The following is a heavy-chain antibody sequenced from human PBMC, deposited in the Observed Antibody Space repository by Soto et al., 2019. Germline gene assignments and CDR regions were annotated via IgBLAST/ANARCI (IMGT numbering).Heavy chain of an antibody. Sequence: GGSLRLSCAASGFTFKMFWMHWVRQVPGKGPEWVSRINDDGISTNYADSVKGRFTISRDNAKNTLYLQMNALRVEDTAFYYCTRGPRSTSTGTGAFWGQGTLVTVS. CDR2: INDDGIST. CDR3: TRGPRSTSTGTGAF. CDR1: GFTFKMFW. V-gene: IGHV3-74*01. D-gene: IGHD1-1*01. J-gene: IGHJ4*02.